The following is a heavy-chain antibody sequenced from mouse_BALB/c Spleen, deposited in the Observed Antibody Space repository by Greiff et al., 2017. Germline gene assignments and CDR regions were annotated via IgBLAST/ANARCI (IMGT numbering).Heavy chain of an antibody. Sequence: DVHLVESGGGLVKPGGSLKLSCAASGFTFSDYYMYWVRQTPEKRLEWVATISDGGSYTYYPDSVKGRFTISRDNAKNNLYLQMSSLKSEDTAMYYCARDIDGPYYAMDYWGQGTSVTVSS. CDR3: ARDIDGPYYAMDY. CDR2: ISDGGSYT. J-gene: IGHJ4*01. D-gene: IGHD2-3*01. CDR1: GFTFSDYY. V-gene: IGHV5-4*02.